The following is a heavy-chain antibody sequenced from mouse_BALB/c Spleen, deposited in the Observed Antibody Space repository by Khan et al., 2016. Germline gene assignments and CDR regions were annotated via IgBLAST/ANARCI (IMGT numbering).Heavy chain of an antibody. CDR3: ARRGSKENAMDY. CDR2: FYPGSGSI. Sequence: QVQLQQSGAGLVKPGASVNLSCKASGYTFTEYIIYWVKQRSGQGLEWMGWFYPGSGSIKYNEKFKDKDTLTAYKSSSTVYMELSRLTSEDSAVYFCARRGSKENAMDYWGQGTSVTVSS. CDR1: GYTFTEYI. V-gene: IGHV1-62-2*01. D-gene: IGHD1-1*01. J-gene: IGHJ4*01.